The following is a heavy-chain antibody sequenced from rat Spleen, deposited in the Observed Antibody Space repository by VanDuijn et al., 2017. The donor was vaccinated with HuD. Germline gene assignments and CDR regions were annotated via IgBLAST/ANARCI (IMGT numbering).Heavy chain of an antibody. CDR3: TIFYTSDVVDA. CDR2: ISNSGGST. D-gene: IGHD1-2*01. Sequence: EVQLVESGGSLVQPGRSLKLSCAASGFIFSNYGMAWVRQAPTKGPEWVASISNSGGSTYYRDSVKGRFTISRDNAKSTLYLQMDSLRSEDTATYYCTIFYTSDVVDAWGQGASVTVSS. CDR1: GFIFSNYG. V-gene: IGHV5-27*01. J-gene: IGHJ4*01.